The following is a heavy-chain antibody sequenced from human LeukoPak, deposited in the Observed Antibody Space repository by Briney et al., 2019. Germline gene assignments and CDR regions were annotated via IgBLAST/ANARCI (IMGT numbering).Heavy chain of an antibody. J-gene: IGHJ4*02. D-gene: IGHD1-1*01. CDR2: INAGNGDT. V-gene: IGHV1-3*01. Sequence: GASVKVSCKASGYTFISYTMHWVRRAPGQRLEWMGWINAGNGDTKYSQKFQGRVTIARDTSASTAYMELSSLRSEDTAVYYCARDRGGTGDFDYWGQGTLVTVSS. CDR1: GYTFISYT. CDR3: ARDRGGTGDFDY.